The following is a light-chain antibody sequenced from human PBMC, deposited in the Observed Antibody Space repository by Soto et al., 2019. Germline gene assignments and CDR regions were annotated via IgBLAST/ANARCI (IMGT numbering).Light chain of an antibody. V-gene: IGKV1-39*01. J-gene: IGKJ2*01. Sequence: DIQMTQSSSSLSASVGDRVTITCRASQTISSYLNWYQQKPGKAPKLLIYGASSLQSGVPSRFSGSGAGTDFTLTISSLQPEDFATYYCQQSYGTPSTFGQGTKLEIK. CDR2: GAS. CDR1: QTISSY. CDR3: QQSYGTPST.